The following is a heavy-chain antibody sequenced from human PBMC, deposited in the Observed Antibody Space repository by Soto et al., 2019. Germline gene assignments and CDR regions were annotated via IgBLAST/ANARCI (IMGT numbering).Heavy chain of an antibody. CDR2: ITAYNGDT. Sequence: QVQLVQSGGEVKKPGASVKVSCKASGYTFPSFAFNWVRQAPGQGLEWMGWITAYNGDTKYVPKFQGRVTMTTDTSTSTAYMELRSLRSDDTAVYYCARWRDDYGDQTGFDPWGQGILVIVSS. V-gene: IGHV1-18*01. D-gene: IGHD4-17*01. J-gene: IGHJ5*02. CDR1: GYTFPSFA. CDR3: ARWRDDYGDQTGFDP.